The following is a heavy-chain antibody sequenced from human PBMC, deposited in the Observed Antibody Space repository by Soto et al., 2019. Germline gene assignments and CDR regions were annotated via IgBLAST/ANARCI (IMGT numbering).Heavy chain of an antibody. J-gene: IGHJ5*02. CDR1: GGSISSGGYY. CDR2: IYYSGST. CDR3: ARVLNPGYCSSTSCQRGFWFDP. D-gene: IGHD2-2*01. Sequence: QVQLQESGPGLMKPSQTLSLTCTVSGGSISSGGYYWSWIRQHPWKAPEWTGYIYYSGSTYYNPCLKRRVTVCVDTCRDQFSLKRSSVTAADTAVYYCARVLNPGYCSSTSCQRGFWFDPWGQGTLVTVSS. V-gene: IGHV4-31*03.